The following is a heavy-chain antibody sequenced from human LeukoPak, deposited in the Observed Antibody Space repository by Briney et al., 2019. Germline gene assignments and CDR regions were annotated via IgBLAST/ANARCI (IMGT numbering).Heavy chain of an antibody. CDR1: GFTFSSYA. V-gene: IGHV3-23*01. D-gene: IGHD6-13*01. CDR3: ARDQRIAADLGY. Sequence: QPGGSLRLSCAASGFTFSSYAMSWVRQAPGKGLEWVSTISGSGGSTYYTDSVKGRFTISRDNSKNTLYLQMNSLRAEDTAVYYCARDQRIAADLGYWGQGTLVTVSS. CDR2: ISGSGGST. J-gene: IGHJ4*02.